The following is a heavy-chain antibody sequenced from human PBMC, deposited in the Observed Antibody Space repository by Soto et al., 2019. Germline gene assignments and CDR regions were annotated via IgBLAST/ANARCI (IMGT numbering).Heavy chain of an antibody. CDR3: ARDRASGSCDY. Sequence: QVQLVQSGSESMQPGASVKVSCKGSGYNFNSHSINWLRQAPGQGLEWMGWINPTTGNPPYSQGFKGRFVFYVDTSVSTVYLQIFSLKADDSAVYYCARDRASGSCDYWGQGTLVTVSS. D-gene: IGHD1-26*01. CDR2: INPTTGNP. J-gene: IGHJ4*02. CDR1: GYNFNSHS. V-gene: IGHV7-4-1*01.